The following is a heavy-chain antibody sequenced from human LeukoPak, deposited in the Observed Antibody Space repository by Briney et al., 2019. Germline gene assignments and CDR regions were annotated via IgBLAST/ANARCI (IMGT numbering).Heavy chain of an antibody. CDR3: AKDPGHCTSPFCYENY. Sequence: GALHLSFSAAGFTFMKYGMHWVRPAPGQGLEWVAVVWSDGTTKNYADSVKGRFTISRDNSKNTLYMQMNSLRAEDTAVYYCAKDPGHCTSPFCYENYWGQGTLVTVSS. V-gene: IGHV3-33*06. J-gene: IGHJ4*02. CDR2: VWSDGTTK. CDR1: GFTFMKYG. D-gene: IGHD2-2*01.